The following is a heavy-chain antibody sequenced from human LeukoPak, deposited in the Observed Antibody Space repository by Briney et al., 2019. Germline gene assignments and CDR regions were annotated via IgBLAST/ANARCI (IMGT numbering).Heavy chain of an antibody. D-gene: IGHD3-10*01. Sequence: KPSETLSLTCTVSAGSISSSNYYWGWIRQPPGKGLEWVGSIYYSGRTYYNPSLKRRVTISVNTSKRQFSLKLSSVTAADTAVYYCARGRPDGSGSYYKFDPWGQGTLVTVSS. V-gene: IGHV4-39*01. CDR1: AGSISSSNYY. J-gene: IGHJ5*02. CDR2: IYYSGRT. CDR3: ARGRPDGSGSYYKFDP.